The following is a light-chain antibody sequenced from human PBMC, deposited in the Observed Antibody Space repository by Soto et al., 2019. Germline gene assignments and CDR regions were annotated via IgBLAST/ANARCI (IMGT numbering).Light chain of an antibody. CDR1: SSEVGAYNY. J-gene: IGLJ1*01. CDR2: DVS. V-gene: IGLV2-14*03. Sequence: QSVLTQPASVSGSPGQSITVSCTGTSSEVGAYNYVSWYQQHPGEAPKLMIYDVSNRPSGVSNRFSGSKSGNTASLTISGLQAGDEADYYCTSYTSSSALYVFGTGTKVTVL. CDR3: TSYTSSSALYV.